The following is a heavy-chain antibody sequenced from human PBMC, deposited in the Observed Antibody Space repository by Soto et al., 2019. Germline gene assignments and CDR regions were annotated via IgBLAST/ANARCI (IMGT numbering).Heavy chain of an antibody. CDR2: INHSGST. D-gene: IGHD1-26*01. V-gene: IGHV4-34*01. CDR3: ARECGSSYAFDI. CDR1: GGSFSGYY. J-gene: IGHJ3*02. Sequence: QVQLQQWGAGLLKPSETLSLTCAVYGGSFSGYYWSWIRQPPGKGLEWIGEINHSGSTNYNPSLKRRVTISVDTSKNQFSLKLSSVTAADTAVYYCARECGSSYAFDIWGQGTMVTVSS.